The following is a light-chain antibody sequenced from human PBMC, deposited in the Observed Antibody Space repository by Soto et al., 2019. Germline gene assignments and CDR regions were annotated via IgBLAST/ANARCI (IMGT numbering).Light chain of an antibody. J-gene: IGKJ5*01. CDR3: QQYEKWPPSIT. CDR2: GAS. Sequence: EIVLTQSPGTLSLSPGERATLSCRASQSVSSSYLAWYEQKPCQAPRLLIYGASSRATGIPDRFSGSGSGTDFTLNISRLEPEDFAVYYCQQYEKWPPSITFGQGTRLEIK. V-gene: IGKV3-20*01. CDR1: QSVSSSY.